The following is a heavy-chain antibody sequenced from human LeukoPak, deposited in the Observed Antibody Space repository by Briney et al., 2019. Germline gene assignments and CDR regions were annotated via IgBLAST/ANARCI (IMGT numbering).Heavy chain of an antibody. V-gene: IGHV3-23*01. D-gene: IGHD3-22*01. J-gene: IGHJ4*02. CDR2: ISGSGGST. CDR3: ARGAVWRYYDSSGYFNY. Sequence: PGGSLRLSCAASGFTFSSYAMSWVRQAPGKGLEWVSAISGSGGSTYYADSVKGRFTISRDNSKNTLYLQMNSLRAEDTAVYYCARGAVWRYYDSSGYFNYWGQGTLVTVSS. CDR1: GFTFSSYA.